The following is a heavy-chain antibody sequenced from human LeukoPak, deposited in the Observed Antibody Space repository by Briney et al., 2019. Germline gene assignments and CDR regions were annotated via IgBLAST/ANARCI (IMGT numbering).Heavy chain of an antibody. Sequence: ASVKVSCKASGYTFISYGISWVRQAPGQGLEWMAWVSAYADDTNYVQKFQGRVTMTTDASTSTAYMELRSLRFDDTAVYYCARDCIGCHGFDYWGQGTLVTVSS. CDR3: ARDCIGCHGFDY. D-gene: IGHD2-15*01. J-gene: IGHJ4*02. V-gene: IGHV1-18*01. CDR2: VSAYADDT. CDR1: GYTFISYG.